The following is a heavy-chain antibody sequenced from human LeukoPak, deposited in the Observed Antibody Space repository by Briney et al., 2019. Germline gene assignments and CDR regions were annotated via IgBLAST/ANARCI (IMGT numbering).Heavy chain of an antibody. CDR3: AREEIGGSYSDGMDV. V-gene: IGHV7-4-1*02. CDR2: INTNTGNP. Sequence: ASAKVSCKASGYTFTSYAVNWVRQAPGQGLEWMGWINTNTGNPTYAQGFTGRFVFSLDTSVSTAYLQISSLKAEDTAVYYCAREEIGGSYSDGMDVWGQGTTVTVSS. CDR1: GYTFTSYA. D-gene: IGHD1-26*01. J-gene: IGHJ6*02.